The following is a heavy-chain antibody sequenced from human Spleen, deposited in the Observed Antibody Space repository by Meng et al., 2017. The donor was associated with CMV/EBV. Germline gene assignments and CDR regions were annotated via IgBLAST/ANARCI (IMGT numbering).Heavy chain of an antibody. V-gene: IGHV4-34*01. D-gene: IGHD1-26*01. J-gene: IGHJ6*02. CDR1: GGSFSGNF. CDR3: AKVKWVAAHLNYYYGMDV. CDR2: ISHGGST. Sequence: SETLSLTCAVSGGSFSGNFWTWIRQPPGKGLEWIGEISHGGSTNYNPSLKSRVTMSVDTSKNQFSLKLSSVTAADTAIYYCAKVKWVAAHLNYYYGMDVWAQGTAVTVSS.